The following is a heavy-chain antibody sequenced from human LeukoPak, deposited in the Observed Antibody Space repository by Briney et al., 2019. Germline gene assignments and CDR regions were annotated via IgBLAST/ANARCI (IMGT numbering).Heavy chain of an antibody. CDR3: ARGRGSGCDY. CDR2: INHSGST. V-gene: IGHV4-34*01. J-gene: IGHJ4*02. CDR1: GFTFSNHW. D-gene: IGHD6-19*01. Sequence: PGGSLRLSCAASGFTFSNHWMSWVRQPPGKGLEWIGEINHSGSTNYNPSLKSRVTISVDTSKNQFSLKLSSVTAADTAVYYCARGRGSGCDYWGQGTLVTVSS.